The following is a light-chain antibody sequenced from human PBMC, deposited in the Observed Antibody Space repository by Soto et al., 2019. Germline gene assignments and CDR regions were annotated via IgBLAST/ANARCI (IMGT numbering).Light chain of an antibody. V-gene: IGLV2-14*01. J-gene: IGLJ3*02. CDR3: ATWDVNLNGRV. CDR1: SSDVGLFSY. CDR2: EVT. Sequence: QSALTQPASVSGSPGQSITISCTGTSSDVGLFSYVSWYQQHPGKVPKLIIYEVTNRPSGVSNRFSGSKSGNTASLAISGLQSEDEADYYCATWDVNLNGRVFGGGTKVTVL.